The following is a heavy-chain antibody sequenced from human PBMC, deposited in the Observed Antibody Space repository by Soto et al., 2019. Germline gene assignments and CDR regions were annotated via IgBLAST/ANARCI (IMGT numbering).Heavy chain of an antibody. J-gene: IGHJ3*02. CDR1: GGSISSSSHY. D-gene: IGHD2-2*01. CDR3: ARHSDENAPGAFDI. CDR2: IYYSGST. V-gene: IGHV4-39*01. Sequence: SETLSLTCNVSGGSISSSSHYWGWIRQPPGKGLEWIGSIYYSGSTYYNPSLKSRVTISVDTSKNQFSLNLTSVTAADTAVYYCARHSDENAPGAFDIWGQGTMVTVSS.